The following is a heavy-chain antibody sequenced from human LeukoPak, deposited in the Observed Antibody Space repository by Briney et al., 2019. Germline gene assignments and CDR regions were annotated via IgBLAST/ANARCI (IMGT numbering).Heavy chain of an antibody. Sequence: SETLSLTCTVSGGSISSYYWSWIRQPPGKGLEWIGYIYYSGSTNYNPSLKSRVTISVDTSKNQFSLKLSSVTAADTAVYYCARGTDTAMARGIDYRGQGTLVTVSS. V-gene: IGHV4-59*01. CDR2: IYYSGST. CDR1: GGSISSYY. D-gene: IGHD5-18*01. J-gene: IGHJ4*02. CDR3: ARGTDTAMARGIDY.